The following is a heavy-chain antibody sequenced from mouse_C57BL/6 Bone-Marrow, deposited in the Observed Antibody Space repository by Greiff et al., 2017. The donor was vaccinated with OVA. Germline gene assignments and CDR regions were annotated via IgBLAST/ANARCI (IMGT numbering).Heavy chain of an antibody. J-gene: IGHJ4*01. CDR3: ARGGTTVVATDYYAMDY. CDR1: GYTFTSYD. D-gene: IGHD1-1*01. V-gene: IGHV1-85*01. CDR2: IYPRDGST. Sequence: VQLQQSGPELVKPGASVKLSCKASGYTFTSYDINWVKQRPGQGLEWIGWIYPRDGSTKYNEKFKGKATLTVDTSSSTAYMELHSLASEDSAVYFCARGGTTVVATDYYAMDYWGQGTSVTVSS.